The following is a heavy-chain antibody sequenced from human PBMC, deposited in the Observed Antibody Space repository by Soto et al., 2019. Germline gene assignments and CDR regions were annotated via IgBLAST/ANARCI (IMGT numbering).Heavy chain of an antibody. CDR3: ASALYYYDSSGLILSFDY. V-gene: IGHV4-38-2*01. CDR2: IYHSGST. J-gene: IGHJ4*02. D-gene: IGHD3-22*01. CDR1: GYSISSGYY. Sequence: SETLSLTCAVSGYSISSGYYWGWIRQPPGKGLEWIGSIYHSGSTYYNPSLKSRVTISVDTSKNQFSLKLSSVTAADTAVYYCASALYYYDSSGLILSFDYWGQGTLVTVSS.